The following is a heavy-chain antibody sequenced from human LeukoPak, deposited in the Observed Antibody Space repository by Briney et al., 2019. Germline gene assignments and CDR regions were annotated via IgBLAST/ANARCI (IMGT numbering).Heavy chain of an antibody. CDR2: MNTNSGAT. CDR3: ARARRSWGFDY. CDR1: GYTFTTYD. J-gene: IGHJ4*02. D-gene: IGHD7-27*01. Sequence: ASVTVSCKTSGYTFTTYDLNWLRQATGQGPEWMGWMNTNSGATGYAQKFQGRVTMTRSASINTAYMERTNLRSEDTAVYYCARARRSWGFDYWGQGTLVTVSS. V-gene: IGHV1-8*01.